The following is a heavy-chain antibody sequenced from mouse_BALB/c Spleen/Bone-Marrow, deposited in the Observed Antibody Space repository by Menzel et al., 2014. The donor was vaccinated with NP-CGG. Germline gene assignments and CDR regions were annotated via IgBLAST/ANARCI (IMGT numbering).Heavy chain of an antibody. D-gene: IGHD2-1*01. CDR2: ISTYYGDA. CDR1: GYTFTDYA. J-gene: IGHJ3*01. V-gene: IGHV1S137*01. CDR3: ARGGGNFPWFAY. Sequence: VKLVESGAELVRPGVSVKISCKGSGYTFTDYAMHWVKQSHAKSLEWIGVISTYYGDASYNQKFKGKATMTVDKSSSTAYMELARLTSEDSAIYYCARGGGNFPWFAYWGQGTLVTVST.